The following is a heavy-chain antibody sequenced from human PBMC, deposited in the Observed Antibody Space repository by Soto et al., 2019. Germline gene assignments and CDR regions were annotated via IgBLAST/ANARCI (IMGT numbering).Heavy chain of an antibody. D-gene: IGHD1-26*01. Sequence: SETLSLTCTVPGASVSSGNYYWSWIRQPPGKGLECIGYISYSGSTNYNPSLKSRVTISIDTSKNQFSLKLSSVTAADTALYYCARGSRSYYSYWGQGTLVPVSS. J-gene: IGHJ4*02. CDR2: ISYSGST. CDR1: GASVSSGNYY. CDR3: ARGSRSYYSY. V-gene: IGHV4-61*01.